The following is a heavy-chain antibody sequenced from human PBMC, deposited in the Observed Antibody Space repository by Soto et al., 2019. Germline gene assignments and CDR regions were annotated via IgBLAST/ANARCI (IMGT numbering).Heavy chain of an antibody. Sequence: EVQLVESGGGLVQPGGSLRLSCAASGFTFSTYWMHWVRQAPGKGLVWVSRINSDGSSTDYADSVKGRFTIFRDNARNMLYLQMNSLRDEDTAVYSCARYCTGGSCSHGFDYWGQGSLVTVSS. CDR3: ARYCTGGSCSHGFDY. J-gene: IGHJ4*02. D-gene: IGHD2-15*01. CDR2: INSDGSST. CDR1: GFTFSTYW. V-gene: IGHV3-74*01.